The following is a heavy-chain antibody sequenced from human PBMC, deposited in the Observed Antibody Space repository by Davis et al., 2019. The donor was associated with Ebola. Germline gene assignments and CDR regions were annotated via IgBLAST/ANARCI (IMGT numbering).Heavy chain of an antibody. J-gene: IGHJ5*02. V-gene: IGHV1-69*13. Sequence: SVKVSCKASGGTFSSYAISWVRQAPGQGLEWMGGIIPIFGTANYAQKFQGRVTITADESTSTAYMELSSLRSEDTAVYYCARDGLSSGYYPGFHHPFDWFDPWGQGTLVTVSS. CDR1: GGTFSSYA. CDR3: ARDGLSSGYYPGFHHPFDWFDP. CDR2: IIPIFGTA. D-gene: IGHD3-22*01.